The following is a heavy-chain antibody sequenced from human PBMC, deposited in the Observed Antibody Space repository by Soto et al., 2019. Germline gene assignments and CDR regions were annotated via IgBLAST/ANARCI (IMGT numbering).Heavy chain of an antibody. CDR1: GFTFSSYV. V-gene: IGHV3-23*01. D-gene: IGHD3-22*01. J-gene: IGHJ3*02. Sequence: GGSLRLSCAASGFTFSSYVMSWVRQTPGKGLEWVSAISSTGGSTNYADSVKGRFTISRDNSKNTVYMQMNSLRAEDTAVYYCAKGERFDSSGYYYKDAFDIWGQGTMVTVSS. CDR3: AKGERFDSSGYYYKDAFDI. CDR2: ISSTGGST.